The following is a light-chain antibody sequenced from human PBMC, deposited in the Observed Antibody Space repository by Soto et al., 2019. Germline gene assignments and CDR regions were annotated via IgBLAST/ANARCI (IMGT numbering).Light chain of an antibody. CDR1: QTISSW. J-gene: IGKJ1*01. Sequence: DIQMTQSPSTLSGSVGDSVTITCRASQTISSWLAWYQQTPGKAPKVXIYKASTLKSGVPSRCSGSGAGTECTRTISSLQPDDVATDDCQHYNRYSEAFGQGTKVDIK. V-gene: IGKV1-5*03. CDR2: KAS. CDR3: QHYNRYSEA.